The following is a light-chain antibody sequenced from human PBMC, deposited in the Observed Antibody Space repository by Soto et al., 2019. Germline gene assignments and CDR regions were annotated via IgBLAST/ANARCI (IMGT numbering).Light chain of an antibody. Sequence: LRMTQSPSSLFASTGDRVTVTCRASQGISSYLAWYQQKPGKAPKLLIYGASTLQSGVPSRFSGSGSETDYTLTISRLQSEDFATYYCQQYYSDPLTFGGGTKVEIK. J-gene: IGKJ4*01. CDR2: GAS. CDR3: QQYYSDPLT. V-gene: IGKV1-8*01. CDR1: QGISSY.